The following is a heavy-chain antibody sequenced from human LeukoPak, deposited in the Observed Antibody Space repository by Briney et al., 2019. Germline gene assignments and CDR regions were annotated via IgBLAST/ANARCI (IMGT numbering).Heavy chain of an antibody. D-gene: IGHD5-12*01. J-gene: IGHJ4*02. CDR1: GFTFSNDA. Sequence: GGSLRVSCAASGFTFSNDAMHWVRQAPGKGLEYVAAISSNGDSAYYANSVKGRFTISRDNSKNTLNLQMDSLRVEDMGVYYCARADSGPSFPPDYWGQGTLVTVSS. CDR3: ARADSGPSFPPDY. V-gene: IGHV3-64*01. CDR2: ISSNGDSA.